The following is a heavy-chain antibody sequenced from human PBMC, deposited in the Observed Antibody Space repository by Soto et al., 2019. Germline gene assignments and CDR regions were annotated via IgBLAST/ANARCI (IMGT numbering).Heavy chain of an antibody. Sequence: ASVKVSCKASGYTFTGYYMHWVRKAPGQGLEWMGWINPNSGGTNYAQKFQGRVTMTRDTSISTAYMELSMLRSDDTAVYYCARPLGWNDGGHDAFDIWGQGTMVTVSS. D-gene: IGHD1-1*01. J-gene: IGHJ3*02. CDR2: INPNSGGT. V-gene: IGHV1-2*02. CDR3: ARPLGWNDGGHDAFDI. CDR1: GYTFTGYY.